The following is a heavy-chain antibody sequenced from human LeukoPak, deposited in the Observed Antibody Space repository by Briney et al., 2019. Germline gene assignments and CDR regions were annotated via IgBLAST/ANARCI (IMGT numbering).Heavy chain of an antibody. CDR2: IYTTGRT. J-gene: IGHJ6*02. CDR1: GGSFSGYY. V-gene: IGHV4-4*09. Sequence: SETLSLTCAVYGGSFSGYYWSWIRQPPGKGLEWIGYIYTTGRTNYNPSLKSRVTISVDTSKNQFSLKLSSVTAADTAVYYCARAPRGGKIVATIGYYYYGMDVWGQGTTVTVSS. CDR3: ARAPRGGKIVATIGYYYYGMDV. D-gene: IGHD5-12*01.